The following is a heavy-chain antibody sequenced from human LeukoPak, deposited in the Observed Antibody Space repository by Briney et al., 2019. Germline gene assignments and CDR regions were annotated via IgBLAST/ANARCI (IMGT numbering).Heavy chain of an antibody. CDR1: GYTFTGYY. Sequence: GASVKVSCKASGYTFTGYYMHWVRQAPGQGLEWMGWINPNSGGTNYAQKFQGRVTMTRDTSISTAYMELSRLRSDDTAVYYCASSVAGTPLDFYYYYGMDVWGQGTTVTVSS. D-gene: IGHD6-19*01. J-gene: IGHJ6*02. CDR3: ASSVAGTPLDFYYYYGMDV. V-gene: IGHV1-2*02. CDR2: INPNSGGT.